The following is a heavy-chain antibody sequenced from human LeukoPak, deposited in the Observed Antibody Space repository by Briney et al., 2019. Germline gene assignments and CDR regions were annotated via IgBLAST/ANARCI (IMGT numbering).Heavy chain of an antibody. V-gene: IGHV4-59*12. Sequence: SETLSLTCTVSGGSISSYYWSWIRQPPGKGLEWIGYIYYSGSTNYNPSLKSRVTISVDTSKNQFSLKLTSVTAADTAMYYCARDSSDYYDRGFGSWGQGTLVAVSS. J-gene: IGHJ4*02. CDR2: IYYSGST. D-gene: IGHD3-22*01. CDR1: GGSISSYY. CDR3: ARDSSDYYDRGFGS.